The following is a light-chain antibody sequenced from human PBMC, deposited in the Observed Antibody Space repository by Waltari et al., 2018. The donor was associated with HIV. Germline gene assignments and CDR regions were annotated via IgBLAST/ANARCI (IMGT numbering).Light chain of an antibody. CDR2: DVS. J-gene: IGLJ3*02. CDR3: CSYVSEIVPCV. CDR1: SSDVGAYNL. Sequence: QPASVSGSPGQSITISCTGTSSDVGAYNLVSWYQQHPGKAPRLIIYDVSERPAGVSNRFTGSESGNTASLTISGLQAEDEADYYCCSYVSEIVPCVFGGGTKLTVL. V-gene: IGLV2-23*02.